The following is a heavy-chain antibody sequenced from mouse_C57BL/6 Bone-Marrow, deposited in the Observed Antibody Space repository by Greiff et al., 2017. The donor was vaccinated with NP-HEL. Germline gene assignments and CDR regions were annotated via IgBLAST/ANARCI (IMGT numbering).Heavy chain of an antibody. CDR3: ARAGICYSVGV. CDR1: GYTFTSYW. D-gene: IGHD1-1*01. CDR2: IHPNSGST. Sequence: VQLQQPGAELVKPGASVKLSCKASGYTFTSYWMHWVKQRPGQGLEWIGMIHPNSGSTNYNEKFKSKATLTVDKSSSTAYMQISRLTSADTAVYYDARAGICYSVGVWGTGTTVTVSS. J-gene: IGHJ1*03. V-gene: IGHV1-64*01.